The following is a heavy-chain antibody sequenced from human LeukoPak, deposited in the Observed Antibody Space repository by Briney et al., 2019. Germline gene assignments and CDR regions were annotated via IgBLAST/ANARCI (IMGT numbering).Heavy chain of an antibody. Sequence: SETLSLTCTVSGGSISSYYWSWIRQPPGKGLEWIGYIYYSGSTNYNPSLKSRVTISVDTSKNQFSLKLSSVTAADTAVYYCARGPLLRYFDWLLSFDYWGQGTLVTVSS. J-gene: IGHJ4*02. CDR2: IYYSGST. V-gene: IGHV4-59*01. CDR3: ARGPLLRYFDWLLSFDY. D-gene: IGHD3-9*01. CDR1: GGSISSYY.